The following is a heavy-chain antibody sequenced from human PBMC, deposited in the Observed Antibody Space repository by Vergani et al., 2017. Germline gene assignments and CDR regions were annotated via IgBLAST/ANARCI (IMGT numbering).Heavy chain of an antibody. V-gene: IGHV1-46*02. CDR2: LNPTTGHT. CDR3: ARSIGYCAGASCRAYYFDH. J-gene: IGHJ5*01. Sequence: VQLVQSGAEVRKPGASVTVSCTAPGYIFKNYYIHWLRQAPGQAFEWMGILNPTTGHTTSAQKFMGRVDMTRAPSTDTSTRTVQMTLSSLRSEDTAVYYCARSIGYCAGASCRAYYFDHWGQGTRVTVSS. D-gene: IGHD2-21*01. CDR1: GYIFKNYY.